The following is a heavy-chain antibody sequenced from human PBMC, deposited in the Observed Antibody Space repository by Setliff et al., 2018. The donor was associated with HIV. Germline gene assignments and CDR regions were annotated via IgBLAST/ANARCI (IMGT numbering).Heavy chain of an antibody. CDR2: IYYSGST. CDR3: ARYSPRGYTLTGPC. CDR1: GGSVSSGSYY. D-gene: IGHD6-25*01. V-gene: IGHV4-61*01. J-gene: IGHJ4*02. Sequence: PSETLSLTCTVSGGSVSSGSYYWSWIRQPPGKGLEWIGYIYYSGSTKHNPSLKSRVTISLDTSKNQFSLKLTSVTAADTAVDYCARYSPRGYTLTGPCWGQGTLVTVSS.